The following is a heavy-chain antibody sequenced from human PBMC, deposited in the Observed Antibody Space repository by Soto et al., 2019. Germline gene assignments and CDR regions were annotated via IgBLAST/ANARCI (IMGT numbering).Heavy chain of an antibody. D-gene: IGHD6-13*01. V-gene: IGHV1-2*04. CDR2: INPNSGGT. CDR1: GYTFTGYY. CDR3: ARDLSSSWPHAFDI. Sequence: ASVKVSCKASGYTFTGYYMHWVRQAPGQGLEWMGWINPNSGGTNYAQKFQGWVTMTRDTSISTAYMELSRLRSDDTAVYYCARDLSSSWPHAFDIWGQGTMVTV. J-gene: IGHJ3*02.